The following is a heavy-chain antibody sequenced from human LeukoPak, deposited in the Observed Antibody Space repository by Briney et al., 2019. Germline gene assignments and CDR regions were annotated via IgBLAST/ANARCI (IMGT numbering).Heavy chain of an antibody. J-gene: IGHJ5*02. CDR2: INPSGGST. D-gene: IGHD6-19*01. Sequence: ASVKVSCKVSGYTLTELSMHWVRQAPGQGLEWMGIINPSGGSTSYAQKFQGRVTMTRDTSTSTVYMELSSLRSEDTAVYYCARGVSGWYYWDPRGDWFDPWGQGTLVTVSS. V-gene: IGHV1-46*01. CDR1: GYTLTELS. CDR3: ARGVSGWYYWDPRGDWFDP.